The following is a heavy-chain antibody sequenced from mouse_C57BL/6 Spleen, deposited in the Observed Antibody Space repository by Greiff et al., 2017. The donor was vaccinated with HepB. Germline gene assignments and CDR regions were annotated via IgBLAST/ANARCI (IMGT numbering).Heavy chain of an antibody. CDR2: IDPETGGT. CDR1: GYTFTDYE. J-gene: IGHJ4*01. Sequence: QVQLKQSGAELVRPGASVTLSCKASGYTFTDYEMHWVKQTPVHGLEWIGAIDPETGGTAYNQKFKGKAILTADKSSSTAYMELRSLTSEDSAVYYCTRWSYYSNYPYAMDYWGQGTSVTVSS. D-gene: IGHD2-5*01. V-gene: IGHV1-15*01. CDR3: TRWSYYSNYPYAMDY.